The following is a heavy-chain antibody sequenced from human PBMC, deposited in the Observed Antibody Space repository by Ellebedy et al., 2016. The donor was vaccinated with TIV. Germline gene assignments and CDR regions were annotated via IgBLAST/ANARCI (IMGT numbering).Heavy chain of an antibody. CDR1: ESTFSSYG. CDR2: ISTTDGT. Sequence: GESLKISCEASESTFSSYGMSWARQAPGKGLEWVSSISTTDGTHYADSVKGRFTISRDNPKNTLYLQMNSLRVEDTAVYYCATQLWNTEFWGQGTLVIVSS. V-gene: IGHV3-23*01. CDR3: ATQLWNTEF. J-gene: IGHJ4*02. D-gene: IGHD5-24*01.